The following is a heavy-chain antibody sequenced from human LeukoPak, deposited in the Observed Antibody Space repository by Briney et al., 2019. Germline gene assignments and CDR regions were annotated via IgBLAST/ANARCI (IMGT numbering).Heavy chain of an antibody. Sequence: PSETLSLTCTVSGGSISSGSYYWSWIRQPAGKGLEWIGRIYTSGSTNYNPSLKSRVTISVDTSKNQFSLKLSSVTAADTAVYYCARGRWYDAFDIWGQGTMVTVSS. CDR1: GGSISSGSYY. J-gene: IGHJ3*02. V-gene: IGHV4-61*02. CDR2: IYTSGST. CDR3: ARGRWYDAFDI. D-gene: IGHD6-13*01.